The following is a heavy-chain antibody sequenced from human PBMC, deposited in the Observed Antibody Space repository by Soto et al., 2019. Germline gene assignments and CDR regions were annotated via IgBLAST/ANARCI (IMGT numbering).Heavy chain of an antibody. CDR1: GYTFTSYW. V-gene: IGHV5-10-1*03. CDR2: LDPRDCYT. J-gene: IGHJ6*02. CDR3: ARRMKMAEGAPCDYYAMDF. Sequence: EVQLVPSGAEVKKPGESLRISCKGCGYTFTSYWISWVRQMPGKGLEWMGRLDPRDCYTNYSPSFQGHVTISADKSVGTADLQWSSLTASHTAMYYCARRMKMAEGAPCDYYAMDFWGQETTVTVSS.